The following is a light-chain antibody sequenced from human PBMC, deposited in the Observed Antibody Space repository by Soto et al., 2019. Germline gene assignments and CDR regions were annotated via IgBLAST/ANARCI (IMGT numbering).Light chain of an antibody. Sequence: DIQMTQSPSSLSASVGDRVTITCRASQSISSYLNWYQQKPGKATKLLIYAASSLQSGVPSRFSGSGSGTDFTLTISSLQPEDFATYYCQQSYSTLYTCGQGTKLEIK. V-gene: IGKV1-39*01. CDR2: AAS. CDR1: QSISSY. CDR3: QQSYSTLYT. J-gene: IGKJ2*01.